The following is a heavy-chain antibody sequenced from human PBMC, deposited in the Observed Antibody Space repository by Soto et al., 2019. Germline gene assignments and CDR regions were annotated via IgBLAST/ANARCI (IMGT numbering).Heavy chain of an antibody. V-gene: IGHV1-2*02. CDR3: ARVLGYYDSSGYLYYFDY. Sequence: ASVKVSCKASGYTFTGYYMHWVRQAPGQGLEWMGWINPNSGGTNYAQKFQGRVTMTRDTSISTAYMELSRLRSDDTAVYYCARVLGYYDSSGYLYYFDYRGQGTLVTGSS. J-gene: IGHJ4*02. CDR2: INPNSGGT. CDR1: GYTFTGYY. D-gene: IGHD3-22*01.